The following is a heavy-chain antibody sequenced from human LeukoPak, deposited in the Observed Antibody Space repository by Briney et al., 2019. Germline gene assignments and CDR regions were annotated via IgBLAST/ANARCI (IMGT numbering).Heavy chain of an antibody. D-gene: IGHD2-2*03. CDR1: GGTFSSYA. Sequence: SVKVSCKASGGTFSSYAISWVRRAPGQGLEWMGRIIPILGIANYAQKFQGRVTITADKSTSTAYMELSSLRSEDTAVYYCARGGYCSSTSPCYYYGMDVWGQGTTVTVSS. CDR3: ARGGYCSSTSPCYYYGMDV. V-gene: IGHV1-69*04. J-gene: IGHJ6*02. CDR2: IIPILGIA.